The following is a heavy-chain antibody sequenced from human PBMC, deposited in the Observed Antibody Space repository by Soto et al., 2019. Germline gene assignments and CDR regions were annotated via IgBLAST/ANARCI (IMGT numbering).Heavy chain of an antibody. D-gene: IGHD1-1*01. CDR1: GFTFSNYG. Sequence: QVQLVESGGGVVQPGMSLRLSCAASGFTFSNYGMHWVRQAPGKGLEWVALMSYHGSNRYYAATVKGRFTTSRDNSKNTLYLQMNNQRADDTAIYSCVKGNDSGNYWGQGILVTVSS. J-gene: IGHJ4*02. CDR3: VKGNDSGNY. CDR2: MSYHGSNR. V-gene: IGHV3-30*18.